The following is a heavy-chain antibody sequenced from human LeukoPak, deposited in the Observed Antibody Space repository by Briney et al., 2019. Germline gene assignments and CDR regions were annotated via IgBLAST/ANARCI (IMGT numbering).Heavy chain of an antibody. CDR3: ARLLWFGEVLYAFDI. CDR1: GGSISSGGYY. D-gene: IGHD3-10*01. V-gene: IGHV4-30-4*08. CDR2: IYYSGGT. Sequence: SQTLSLTCTVSGGSISSGGYYWSWIRQPPGKGLEWIGNIYYSGGTYYNPSLKTRLTISSDTSKNQFSLRLSSVTAADTAVYYCARLLWFGEVLYAFDIWGQGTMVTVSS. J-gene: IGHJ3*02.